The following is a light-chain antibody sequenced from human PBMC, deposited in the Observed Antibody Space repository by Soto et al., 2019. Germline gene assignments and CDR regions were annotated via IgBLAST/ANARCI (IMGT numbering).Light chain of an antibody. CDR1: QSVSSY. Sequence: EIVLTQSPATLSLSPGERATLSCRASQSVSSYLAWYQQNSGQAPRLLIYDASNRATAVPARFSGSGSGTDFTLAISSLEPEDFAVYYCQQRSNWPLTFGRGTKVEIK. CDR2: DAS. V-gene: IGKV3-11*01. J-gene: IGKJ4*01. CDR3: QQRSNWPLT.